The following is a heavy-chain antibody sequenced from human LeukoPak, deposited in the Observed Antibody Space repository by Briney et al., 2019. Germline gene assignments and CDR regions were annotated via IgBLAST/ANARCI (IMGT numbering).Heavy chain of an antibody. J-gene: IGHJ4*02. CDR1: GGTFSSYA. CDR3: ASAHYDSSGYPFDY. Sequence: APVKVSCKASGGTFSSYAISWVRQAPGQGLEWMGGIIPIFGTANYAQKFQGRVTITADESTSTAYMELSSLRSEDTAVYYCASAHYDSSGYPFDYWGQGTLVTVSS. V-gene: IGHV1-69*13. CDR2: IIPIFGTA. D-gene: IGHD3-22*01.